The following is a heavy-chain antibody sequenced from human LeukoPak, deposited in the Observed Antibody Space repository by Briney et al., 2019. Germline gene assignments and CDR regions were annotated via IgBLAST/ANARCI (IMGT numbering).Heavy chain of an antibody. J-gene: IGHJ4*02. D-gene: IGHD6-19*01. CDR2: ISTSVSYI. V-gene: IGHV3-21*05. CDR1: GFTFSSYS. Sequence: GALRLSCAASGFTFSSYSLNWVRQSPGKGLEWVAYISTSVSYIYYTDSVKGRFTISRDNAKNSLYLEMNSLRAEDTAVYFCARDWSAVAAPDYFDYWGQGTLVTVSA. CDR3: ARDWSAVAAPDYFDY.